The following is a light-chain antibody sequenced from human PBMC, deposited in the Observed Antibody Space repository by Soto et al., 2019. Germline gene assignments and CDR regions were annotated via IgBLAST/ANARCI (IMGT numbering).Light chain of an antibody. V-gene: IGLV1-47*01. CDR3: AAWDDTVRSYV. CDR1: ISNIGNNY. CDR2: RND. J-gene: IGLJ1*01. Sequence: QSVLTQPSSVSGTPGQGVTISFSGSISNIGNNYVYWFQQLPGTAPKVLSNRNDQRPSGVPDRFSGSKSGTSASLAISGLRSEDEADYYCAAWDDTVRSYVFGTGTKVTVL.